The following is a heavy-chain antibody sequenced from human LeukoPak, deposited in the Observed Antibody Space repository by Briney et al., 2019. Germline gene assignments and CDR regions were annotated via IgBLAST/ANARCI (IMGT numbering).Heavy chain of an antibody. D-gene: IGHD1-26*01. CDR1: GGSISSHNW. V-gene: IGHV4-4*02. J-gene: IGHJ2*01. CDR2: INHSGST. CDR3: ARPRYSGSYYPRYFDL. Sequence: SETLSLTCAVSGGSISSHNWYNWVRQAPGKRLEWIGEINHSGSTNYNPSLKSRVTISVDTSKNQFSLKLSSVTAADTAVYYCARPRYSGSYYPRYFDLWGRGTLVTVSS.